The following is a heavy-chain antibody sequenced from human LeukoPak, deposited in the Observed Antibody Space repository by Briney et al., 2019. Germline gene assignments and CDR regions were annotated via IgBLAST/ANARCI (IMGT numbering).Heavy chain of an antibody. J-gene: IGHJ4*02. CDR1: GFTFDDYA. CDR2: ISWNSGSI. D-gene: IGHD3-3*01. Sequence: GGSRRLSCAAPGFTFDDYAMHWVRQAPGKGLEWVSGISWNSGSIGYADSVKGRFTISRDNAKNSLYLQMNSLRAEDMALYYCAKGPSYDFGTFDYWGQGALVTVSS. CDR3: AKGPSYDFGTFDY. V-gene: IGHV3-9*03.